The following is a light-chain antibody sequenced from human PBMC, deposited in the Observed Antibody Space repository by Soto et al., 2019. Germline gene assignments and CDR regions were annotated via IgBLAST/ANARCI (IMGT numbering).Light chain of an antibody. J-gene: IGLJ1*01. CDR3: SSYTSSSTYV. CDR2: DVS. V-gene: IGLV2-14*01. Sequence: QSVLTQPASVSGSPGQSITISCTGTSSDVGGYSYVSWYQQHPGKAPKLMIYDVSNRPSGVSNRFSGSKSGNTASLTISGLQAEDESDYDCSSYTSSSTYVFGTGTKVTGL. CDR1: SSDVGGYSY.